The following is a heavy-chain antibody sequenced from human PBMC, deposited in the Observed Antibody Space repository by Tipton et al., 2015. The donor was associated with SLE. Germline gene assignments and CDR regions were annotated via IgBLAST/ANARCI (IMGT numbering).Heavy chain of an antibody. V-gene: IGHV4-59*08. CDR1: GGSISSHY. CDR3: AKCRGWLQSDAFHI. Sequence: TLSLTCTVSGGSISSHYWGWIRQPPGKGLEWIGNIYHSGSTYYNPSLKSRVTISVDTSKNQFSLKLSSVTAADTAMYYCAKCRGWLQSDAFHIWGQGTMVTVSS. J-gene: IGHJ3*02. D-gene: IGHD5-24*01. CDR2: IYHSGST.